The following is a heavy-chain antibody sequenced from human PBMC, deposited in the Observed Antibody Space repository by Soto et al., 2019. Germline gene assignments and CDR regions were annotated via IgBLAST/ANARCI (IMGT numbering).Heavy chain of an antibody. CDR3: TTSIVVVTAIPPRYFQH. D-gene: IGHD2-21*02. J-gene: IGHJ1*01. Sequence: GGSLRLSCAASGFTFSNAWLSWVRQAPGKGLEWVGRIKSKTDGGTTDYAALVKGRFTIARDDSKTTQYLQMNSLKTEDTAVYYCTTSIVVVTAIPPRYFQHWGQGTLVTVSS. V-gene: IGHV3-15*01. CDR1: GFTFSNAW. CDR2: IKSKTDGGTT.